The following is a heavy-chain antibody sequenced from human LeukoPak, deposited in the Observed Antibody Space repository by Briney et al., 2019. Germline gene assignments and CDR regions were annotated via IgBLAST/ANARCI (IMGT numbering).Heavy chain of an antibody. CDR1: GGSISSGGYY. D-gene: IGHD7-27*01. V-gene: IGHV4-61*02. J-gene: IGHJ6*03. CDR2: IYTSGST. Sequence: SETLSLTCTVSGGSISSGGYYWSWIRQPAGKGLEWIGRIYTSGSTNYNPSLKSRVTMSVDTSKNQFSLKLSSVTAADTAVYYCARAGDPQYYYYYMDVWGKGTTVTVSS. CDR3: ARAGDPQYYYYYMDV.